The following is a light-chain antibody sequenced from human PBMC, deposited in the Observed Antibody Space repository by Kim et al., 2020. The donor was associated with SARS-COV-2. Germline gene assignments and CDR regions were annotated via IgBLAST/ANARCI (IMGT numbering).Light chain of an antibody. CDR2: GKI. V-gene: IGLV3-19*01. J-gene: IGLJ2*01. CDR3: NSRDSNDNVV. Sequence: VAVGQKVRITCQGDSLRSYYATWYQQKPGQAPIVVIYGKINRPSGIPDRFSGSSSGNTASLTITGTQAGDEADYYCNSRDSNDNVVFGGGTQLTVL. CDR1: SLRSYY.